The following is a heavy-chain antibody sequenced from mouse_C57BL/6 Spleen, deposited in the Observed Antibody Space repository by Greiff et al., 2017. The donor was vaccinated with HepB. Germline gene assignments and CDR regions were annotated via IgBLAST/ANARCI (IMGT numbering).Heavy chain of an antibody. Sequence: EVQLKESGPELVKPGASVKMSCKASGYTFTDYNMHWVKQSHGKSLEWIGYINPNNGGTSYNQKFKGKATLTVNKSSSTAYMELRSLTSEDSAVYYCARRGYDYDGRYYAMDYWGQGTSVTVSS. J-gene: IGHJ4*01. CDR2: INPNNGGT. CDR3: ARRGYDYDGRYYAMDY. CDR1: GYTFTDYN. D-gene: IGHD2-4*01. V-gene: IGHV1-22*01.